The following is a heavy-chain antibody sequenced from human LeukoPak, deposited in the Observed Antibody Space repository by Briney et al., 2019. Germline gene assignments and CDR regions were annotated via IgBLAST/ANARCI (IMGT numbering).Heavy chain of an antibody. Sequence: GGSLRLSCAASGFTFSSYSMTWVRQAPGKGLEWVSSISSSRTYIYYADSVKGRFTISRDNAKNSLYLQMNSLRAEDTAVYYCARVPQRRNLYFDYWGQGTLVTVS. CDR3: ARVPQRRNLYFDY. CDR1: GFTFSSYS. D-gene: IGHD1-1*01. V-gene: IGHV3-21*01. CDR2: ISSSRTYI. J-gene: IGHJ4*02.